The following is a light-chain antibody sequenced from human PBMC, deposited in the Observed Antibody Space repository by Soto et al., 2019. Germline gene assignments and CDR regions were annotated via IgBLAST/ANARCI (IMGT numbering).Light chain of an antibody. Sequence: QSVLTQPPSVSAAPGQKVTISCSGSSSNIGNQYVSWYQQLPGTAPKLLIYDNDKRPSGIPDRFSGSKSGTSATLGITGVQTGDEADYYCGTWDSSLSVRPFGGGTKLTVL. CDR1: SSNIGNQY. CDR3: GTWDSSLSVRP. CDR2: DND. J-gene: IGLJ2*01. V-gene: IGLV1-51*01.